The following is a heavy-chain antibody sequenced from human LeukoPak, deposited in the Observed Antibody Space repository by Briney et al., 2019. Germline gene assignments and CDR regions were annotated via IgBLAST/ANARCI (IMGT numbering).Heavy chain of an antibody. J-gene: IGHJ4*02. CDR3: ARGVVPAAYVDFGFDY. CDR2: ISSSGSTI. Sequence: GGSLRLSCAASGFTFSSYEMNWVRQAPGKGLEWVSYISSSGSTIYYADSVKGRFTISRDNAKNSLYLQMNSQRAEDTAVYYCARGVVPAAYVDFGFDYWGQGTLVTVSS. CDR1: GFTFSSYE. V-gene: IGHV3-48*03. D-gene: IGHD2-2*01.